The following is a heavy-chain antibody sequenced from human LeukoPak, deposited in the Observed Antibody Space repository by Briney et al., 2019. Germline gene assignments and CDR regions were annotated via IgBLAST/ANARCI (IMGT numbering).Heavy chain of an antibody. Sequence: GGSLRLSCAASGFTFSNAWMSWVRQAPGKGLEWVGRIKSKTDGGTTDYAAPVKGRFTISRDDSKNTLYLQMNSLKTEDTAVYYCTTDVDTATGGAFDIWGQGTMVTVSS. J-gene: IGHJ3*02. V-gene: IGHV3-15*01. CDR1: GFTFSNAW. D-gene: IGHD5-18*01. CDR2: IKSKTDGGTT. CDR3: TTDVDTATGGAFDI.